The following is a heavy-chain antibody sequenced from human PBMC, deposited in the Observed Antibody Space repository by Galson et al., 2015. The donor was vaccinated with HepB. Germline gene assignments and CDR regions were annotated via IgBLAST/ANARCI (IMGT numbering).Heavy chain of an antibody. V-gene: IGHV3-23*01. CDR3: AKDTWPEMSWGYDP. Sequence: SLRLSCAAYGFTFSSYVMSWVRQTPGKGLEWVSSISGGGGTTLYADSVEGRFTISRDNSQNTLYLQMNSLRAEDTAFYYCAKDTWPEMSWGYDPWGQGTLVTVSS. D-gene: IGHD5-24*01. CDR2: ISGGGGTT. CDR1: GFTFSSYV. J-gene: IGHJ5*02.